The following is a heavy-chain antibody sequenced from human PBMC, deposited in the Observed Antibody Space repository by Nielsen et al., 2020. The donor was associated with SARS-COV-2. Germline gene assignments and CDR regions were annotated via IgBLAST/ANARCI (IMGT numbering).Heavy chain of an antibody. CDR3: ARGGGGMDV. V-gene: IGHV3-30*03. J-gene: IGHJ6*02. D-gene: IGHD3-10*01. Sequence: GESLKISCAASGFTFSSYGMHWVRQAPGKGLEWVAVISYDGSEKYYVDSVKGRFTISRDNAKNSLYLQMNSLRAEDTAVYYCARGGGGMDVWGQGTTVTVSS. CDR2: ISYDGSEK. CDR1: GFTFSSYG.